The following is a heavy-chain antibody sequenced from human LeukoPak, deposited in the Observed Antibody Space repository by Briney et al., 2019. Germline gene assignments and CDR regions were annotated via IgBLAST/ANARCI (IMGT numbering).Heavy chain of an antibody. V-gene: IGHV3-23*01. Sequence: GGSLRLSCAASGFAFSNYAMSWVRQAPGKGLEWVSTVSGDGGSTYYADSVMGRFTISRDNSKNTLYLQVNSLRVEDTAVYSCAKSPGVNGYYFFDSWGQGSLVTVSS. CDR2: VSGDGGST. CDR3: AKSPGVNGYYFFDS. J-gene: IGHJ4*02. CDR1: GFAFSNYA. D-gene: IGHD5-24*01.